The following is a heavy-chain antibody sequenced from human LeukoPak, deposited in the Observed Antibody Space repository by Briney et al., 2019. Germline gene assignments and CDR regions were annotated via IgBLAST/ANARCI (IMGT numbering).Heavy chain of an antibody. CDR1: GFTVSSNY. CDR2: IYSGGNT. Sequence: PGGSLRLSCAASGFTVSSNYMNWLRQAPGKGLEGVSVIYSGGNTYYADSVKDRFTISRDNCKNMLYLQMNSLRAEDTAVYYCATSPVTGMIYFDYWGQGTLLTVSS. V-gene: IGHV3-66*01. D-gene: IGHD6-19*01. J-gene: IGHJ4*02. CDR3: ATSPVTGMIYFDY.